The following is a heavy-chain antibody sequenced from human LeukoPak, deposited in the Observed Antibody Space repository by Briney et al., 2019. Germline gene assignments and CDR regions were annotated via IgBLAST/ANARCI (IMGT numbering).Heavy chain of an antibody. J-gene: IGHJ4*02. D-gene: IGHD2-2*01. CDR3: ARMVPAGTHNY. CDR1: SDSMSDYC. Sequence: SETLSLTCTVSSDSMSDYCWSWIRQPVGKGLEWIGRIFTSGNTKYNPSFQSRVTMSVDTSRKQISLKMTSVTAADTAVYFCARMVPAGTHNYWGQGLLVTVSS. CDR2: IFTSGNT. V-gene: IGHV4-4*07.